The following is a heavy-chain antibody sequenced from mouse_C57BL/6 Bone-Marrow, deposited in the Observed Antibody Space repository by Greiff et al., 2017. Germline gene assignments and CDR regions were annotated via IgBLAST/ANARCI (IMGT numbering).Heavy chain of an antibody. V-gene: IGHV1-64*01. Sequence: VQLQQSGAELVKPGASVKLSCKASGYTFTSYWMHWVKQRPGQGLEWIGMIHPNSGSTNYNEKFKSKATLTVDKSSSTAYMQLSSLTSEDSAVYYCARAPDGYYPWFAYWGQGTLVTVSA. D-gene: IGHD2-3*01. J-gene: IGHJ3*01. CDR1: GYTFTSYW. CDR3: ARAPDGYYPWFAY. CDR2: IHPNSGST.